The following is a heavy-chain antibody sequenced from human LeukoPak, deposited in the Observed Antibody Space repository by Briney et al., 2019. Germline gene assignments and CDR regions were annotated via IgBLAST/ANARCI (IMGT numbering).Heavy chain of an antibody. V-gene: IGHV3-30*18. D-gene: IGHD6-6*01. CDR2: ISYDGSNK. Sequence: TGGSLRLSCAASGFTFSSYGMHWVRQAPGKGLEWVAVISYDGSNKYYADSVKGRLTISRDNSKNTLYLQMNSLRAEDTAVYYCAKAPYSSSSRWFDPWGQGTLVTVSS. CDR1: GFTFSSYG. J-gene: IGHJ5*02. CDR3: AKAPYSSSSRWFDP.